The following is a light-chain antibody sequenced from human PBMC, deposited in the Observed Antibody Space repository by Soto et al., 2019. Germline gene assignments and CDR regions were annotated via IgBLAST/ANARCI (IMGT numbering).Light chain of an antibody. J-gene: IGKJ1*01. Sequence: ELVMTHSPATLSVSPGERATLSCRASQSVSSNLAWYQQKPGQAPRLLIYGASTRATGIPARFSGSGSGTEFTLTISSLQSEDFAVYCCQQYNNWPPLFGQGTKVDIK. CDR2: GAS. CDR3: QQYNNWPPL. V-gene: IGKV3-15*01. CDR1: QSVSSN.